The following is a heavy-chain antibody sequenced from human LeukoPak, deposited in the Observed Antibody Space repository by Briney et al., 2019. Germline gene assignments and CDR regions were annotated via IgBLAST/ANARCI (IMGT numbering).Heavy chain of an antibody. CDR2: INPSGGYT. Sequence: ASVKVSCKASGYTFTRYSMHWVRQAPGQGLEWMGIINPSGGYTYNAQKFRGRVTMTRDTSTSTVYMVLSSLSSEDTAVYYCARPRVEHDYDSSGAFDYWGQGTLVTVSS. J-gene: IGHJ4*02. D-gene: IGHD3-22*01. CDR1: GYTFTRYS. V-gene: IGHV1-46*01. CDR3: ARPRVEHDYDSSGAFDY.